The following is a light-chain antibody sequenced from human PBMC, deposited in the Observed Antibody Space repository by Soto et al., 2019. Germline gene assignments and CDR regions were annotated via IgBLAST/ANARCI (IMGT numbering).Light chain of an antibody. CDR2: AAS. CDR1: QSISSY. J-gene: IGKJ5*01. Sequence: DIHMTQSPSSLSASVGNRVTITCRASQSISSYLNWYQQKPGKAPKLLIYAASSLQSGVPSRFSGSGYGTDFNLTISSLQTEDFATYYCQQSYSTPITFGQGTRLEIK. CDR3: QQSYSTPIT. V-gene: IGKV1-39*01.